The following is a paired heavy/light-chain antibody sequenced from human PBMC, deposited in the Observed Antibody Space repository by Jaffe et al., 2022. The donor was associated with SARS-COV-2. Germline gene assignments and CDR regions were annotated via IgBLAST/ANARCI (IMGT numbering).Light chain of an antibody. CDR1: SSDIGGYNF. Sequence: QSALTQPPSASGSPGQSVTISCTGTSSDIGGYNFVSWYQQHPGKAPKLIIFEVTKRPSGVPDRFSGSKSGNTASLTVSGLQAEDEADYYCTAYAGSNNVFGTGTRVTVL. J-gene: IGLJ1*01. CDR2: EVT. V-gene: IGLV2-8*01. CDR3: TAYAGSNNV.
Heavy chain of an antibody. Sequence: EVQVVESGGGLVQPGGSLRLSCAASGFTFNYFWMSWVRQAPGKGLEWVGHIKSKADGGTTHCAAPVKDRFTVSRDDSRNTLYLQMNSLQAEDTAVYYCTTLGVIGFWAFDYWGQGTPVTVSS. J-gene: IGHJ4*02. CDR1: GFTFNYFW. CDR3: TTLGVIGFWAFDY. D-gene: IGHD3-10*01. CDR2: IKSKADGGTT. V-gene: IGHV3-15*01.